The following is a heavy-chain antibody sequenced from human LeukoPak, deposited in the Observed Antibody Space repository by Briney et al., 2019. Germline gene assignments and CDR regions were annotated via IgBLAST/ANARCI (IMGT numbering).Heavy chain of an antibody. Sequence: GESLKISCKGSGYSFTSYWISWVRQMPGKGLEWMGRIDPSDSYTNYSPSFQGHVTISADKPISTAYLQWSSLEASDTAMYYCARLVGYGDYSLDYWGQGTLVTVSS. CDR2: IDPSDSYT. CDR3: ARLVGYGDYSLDY. CDR1: GYSFTSYW. V-gene: IGHV5-10-1*01. D-gene: IGHD4-17*01. J-gene: IGHJ4*02.